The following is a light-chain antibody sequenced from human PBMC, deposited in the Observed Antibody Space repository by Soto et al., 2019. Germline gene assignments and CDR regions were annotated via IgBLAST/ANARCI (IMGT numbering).Light chain of an antibody. CDR3: QQAHSFPLT. CDR2: SAS. V-gene: IGKV1-12*01. Sequence: DIQMTQSPSSVSASVEDRVTITCRASQDVGSCLAWYQQKPGKDPNLLIYSASILQSGVPSRFSGSGSGTDVTLTISSLQPEDCGTYFCQQAHSFPLTFGGGTKGDIK. CDR1: QDVGSC. J-gene: IGKJ4*01.